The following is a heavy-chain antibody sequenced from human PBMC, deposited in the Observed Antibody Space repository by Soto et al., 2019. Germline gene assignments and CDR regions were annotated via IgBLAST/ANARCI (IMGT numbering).Heavy chain of an antibody. D-gene: IGHD3-10*01. CDR3: AKSTRGSGSRLNYFDY. Sequence: EVQLLESGGGLVQPGGSLRLSCAASGFTFSTYTMTWVRQAPGKGLEWVSVISGSGGSTYYADSVKGRFTISRDNSKNTRYLQMNSLRAEDTAVYYCAKSTRGSGSRLNYFDYWGQGTLVTVSS. CDR2: ISGSGGST. CDR1: GFTFSTYT. V-gene: IGHV3-23*01. J-gene: IGHJ4*02.